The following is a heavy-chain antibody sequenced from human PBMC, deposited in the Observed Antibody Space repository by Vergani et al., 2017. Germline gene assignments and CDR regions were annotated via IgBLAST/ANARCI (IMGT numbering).Heavy chain of an antibody. V-gene: IGHV1-2*02. CDR2: INPNSGGT. D-gene: IGHD2-2*01. CDR1: GYTFTGYY. CDR3: ARVGRVIVVGPAARDDYYYYMDV. J-gene: IGHJ6*03. Sequence: QVQLVQSGAEVKKPGASVKVSCKASGYTFTGYYMHWVRQAPGQGLEWMGWINPNSGGTNYAQKFQGRVTMTRDTSISTAYMELSRLRSDDTAVYYCARVGRVIVVGPAARDDYYYYMDVWGKGTTVTVSS.